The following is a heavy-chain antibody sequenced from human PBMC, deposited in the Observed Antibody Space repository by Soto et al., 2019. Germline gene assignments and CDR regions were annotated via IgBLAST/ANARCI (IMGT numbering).Heavy chain of an antibody. J-gene: IGHJ6*02. CDR1: GFTFDDYT. V-gene: IGHV3-43*01. CDR3: AKGSLVVVAATTTGPGSWGTDV. Sequence: GGSLRLSCAASGFTFDDYTMHWVRQAPGKGLEWVSLISWDGGSTYYADSVKGRFTISRDNSKNSLYLQMNSLRTEDTALYYYAKGSLVVVAATTTGPGSWGTDVWGQGTTVTGSS. CDR2: ISWDGGST. D-gene: IGHD2-15*01.